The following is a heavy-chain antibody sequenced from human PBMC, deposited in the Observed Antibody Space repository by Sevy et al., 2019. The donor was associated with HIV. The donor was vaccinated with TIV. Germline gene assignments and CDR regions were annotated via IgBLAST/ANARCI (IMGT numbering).Heavy chain of an antibody. CDR3: ARRGYYDSSGYYTYGMDV. CDR2: IYPGDSDT. J-gene: IGHJ6*02. D-gene: IGHD3-22*01. V-gene: IGHV5-51*01. Sequence: GESLKISCKGSGYSFTNYWIGWVRQMPGKGLEWMGMIYPGDSDTRYSPSFQGQVTISANKSISTAYLQWRSLKASDTAMYYCARRGYYDSSGYYTYGMDVWGQGTTVTVSS. CDR1: GYSFTNYW.